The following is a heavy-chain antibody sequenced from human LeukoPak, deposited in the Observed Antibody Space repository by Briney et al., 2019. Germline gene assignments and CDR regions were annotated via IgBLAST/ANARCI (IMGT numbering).Heavy chain of an antibody. D-gene: IGHD3-22*01. Sequence: PGGSLRLSCAASGFTFSSYAMSWVRQAPGKGLEGVSAISGSGGSTYYADSVKGRFTISRDNSKNTLYLQMNSMRAEDKAVYYCAKDPLKAYYYDSSFFDYWGQGTLVTVSS. CDR1: GFTFSSYA. CDR3: AKDPLKAYYYDSSFFDY. J-gene: IGHJ4*02. V-gene: IGHV3-23*01. CDR2: ISGSGGST.